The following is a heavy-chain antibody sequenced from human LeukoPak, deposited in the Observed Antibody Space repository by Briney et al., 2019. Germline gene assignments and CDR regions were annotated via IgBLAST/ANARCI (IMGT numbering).Heavy chain of an antibody. J-gene: IGHJ1*01. CDR2: ISYDGGEQ. CDR1: GFTFSKYG. Sequence: PGGSLRLSCAASGFTFSKYGMHWVRQAPGKGLEWVAVISYDGGEQHYGDSVKGRFSISRDDSKSTIYLQMNSLTVEDTALYYCAKPRTFYDILTVSFQQWGQGTWVSASS. D-gene: IGHD3-9*01. V-gene: IGHV3-30*18. CDR3: AKPRTFYDILTVSFQQ.